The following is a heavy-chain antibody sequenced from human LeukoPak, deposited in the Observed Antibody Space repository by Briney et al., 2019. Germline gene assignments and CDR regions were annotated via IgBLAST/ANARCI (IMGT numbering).Heavy chain of an antibody. CDR2: FCYDGNS. D-gene: IGHD1-26*01. Sequence: SETLSLTCTVSGASVSSYNHCWNWIRQPPGKGLEWLGYFCYDGNSRYSPSLQSRVAISADTSKNHFSLKLTSVTAADTAVYYCVRDRELHYWGQGTLVTVSS. CDR1: GASVSSYNHC. CDR3: VRDRELHY. J-gene: IGHJ4*02. V-gene: IGHV4-61*01.